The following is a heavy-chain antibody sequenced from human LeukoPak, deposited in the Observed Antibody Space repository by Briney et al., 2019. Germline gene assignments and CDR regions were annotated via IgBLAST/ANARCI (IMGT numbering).Heavy chain of an antibody. V-gene: IGHV1-46*01. CDR2: INPSGGST. CDR1: GYTFTSYY. Sequence: ASVNVSCKASGYTFTSYYMHWVRQAPGQGLEWMGIINPSGGSTSYAQKFQGRVTMTRDMSTSTVYMELSSLRSEDTAVYYCAREDTIFGVGDAFDIWGQGTLVTVSS. CDR3: AREDTIFGVGDAFDI. D-gene: IGHD3-3*01. J-gene: IGHJ4*02.